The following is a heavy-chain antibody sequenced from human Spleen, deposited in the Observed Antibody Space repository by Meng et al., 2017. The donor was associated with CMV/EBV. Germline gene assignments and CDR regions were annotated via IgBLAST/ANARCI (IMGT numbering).Heavy chain of an antibody. CDR1: GFPVSRNY. CDR3: ARVETGGYFDY. J-gene: IGHJ4*02. CDR2: IYSGGST. Sequence: SCAASGFPVSRNYMSWVRQAPGKGLELVSVIYSGGSTYYADSVKGRFTISRDNSKNTLYLQMNSLRAEDTAVYYCARVETGGYFDYWGQGTLVTVSS. D-gene: IGHD3-10*01. V-gene: IGHV3-53*01.